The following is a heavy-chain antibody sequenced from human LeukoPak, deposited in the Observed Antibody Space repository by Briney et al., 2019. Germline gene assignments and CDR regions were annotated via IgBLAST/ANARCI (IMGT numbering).Heavy chain of an antibody. CDR1: GGSISSYY. CDR3: ASSPRAIFGVVIIVPEYFQH. J-gene: IGHJ1*01. V-gene: IGHV4-59*01. D-gene: IGHD3-3*01. Sequence: SETLSLTCTVSGGSISSYYWSWIRQPPGKGLEWIGYIYYSGSTNYNPSLKSRVTILVDTSKNQFSLKLSSVTAADTAVYYCASSPRAIFGVVIIVPEYFQHWGQGTLVTVSS. CDR2: IYYSGST.